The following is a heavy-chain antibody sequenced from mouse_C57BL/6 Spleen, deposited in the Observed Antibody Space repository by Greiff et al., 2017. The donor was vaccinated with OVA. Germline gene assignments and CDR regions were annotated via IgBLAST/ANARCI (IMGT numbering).Heavy chain of an antibody. D-gene: IGHD1-1*02. V-gene: IGHV1-15*01. CDR2: IDPETGGT. CDR1: GYTFTDYE. Sequence: QVQLKQSGAELVRPGASVTLSCKASGYTFTDYEMHWVKQTPVHGLEWIGAIDPETGGTAYNQKFKGKAILTADKSSSTAYMELRSLTSEDSAVYYCTRPYGGYAMDYWGQGTSVTVSS. J-gene: IGHJ4*01. CDR3: TRPYGGYAMDY.